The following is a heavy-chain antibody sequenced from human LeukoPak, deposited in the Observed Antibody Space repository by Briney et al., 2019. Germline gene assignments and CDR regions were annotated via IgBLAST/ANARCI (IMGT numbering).Heavy chain of an antibody. Sequence: GGSLRLSCAASGFTFSSYSMNWVRQAPGKGLEWVSSISSSSSYIYYADSVKGRFTISRDNAKNSLYLQMNSLRAEDTAVYYCARVRTLHTAIDAFDIWGQGTMVTVSS. V-gene: IGHV3-21*01. CDR3: ARVRTLHTAIDAFDI. D-gene: IGHD5-18*01. CDR1: GFTFSSYS. CDR2: ISSSSSYI. J-gene: IGHJ3*02.